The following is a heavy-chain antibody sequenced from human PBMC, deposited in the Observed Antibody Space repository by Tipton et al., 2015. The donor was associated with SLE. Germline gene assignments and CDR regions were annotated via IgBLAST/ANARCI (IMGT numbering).Heavy chain of an antibody. Sequence: SLRLSCAASGFTFSSYSMNWVRQAPGKGLEWVSSISSSSIYIYYADSVKGRFTISRDNAKNPLYLQMNSLRAEDTAVYYCVSGPNDYGDYVFDYWGQGTLVTVSS. D-gene: IGHD4-17*01. V-gene: IGHV3-21*01. CDR1: GFTFSSYS. J-gene: IGHJ4*02. CDR3: VSGPNDYGDYVFDY. CDR2: ISSSSIYI.